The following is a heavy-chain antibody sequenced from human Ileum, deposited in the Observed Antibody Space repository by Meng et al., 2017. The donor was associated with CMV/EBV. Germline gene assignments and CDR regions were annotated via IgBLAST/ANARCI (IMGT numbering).Heavy chain of an antibody. CDR1: RFTFSDYA. D-gene: IGHD3/OR15-3a*01. V-gene: IGHV3-23*01. Sequence: GESLKISCAASRFTFSDYAMAWVRQAPGKGLEWLSTIGFGGGHSYYADSVKGRFTISRDDSESTLYRHMNSLRAEDTAIYFCARDDFPNDTSAKDAFNVWGQGTMVTVSS. J-gene: IGHJ3*01. CDR2: IGFGGGHS. CDR3: ARDDFPNDTSAKDAFNV.